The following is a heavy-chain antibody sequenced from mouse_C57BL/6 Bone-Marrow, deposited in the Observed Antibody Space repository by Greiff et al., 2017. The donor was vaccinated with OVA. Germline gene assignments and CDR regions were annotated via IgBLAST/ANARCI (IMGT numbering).Heavy chain of an antibody. J-gene: IGHJ3*01. V-gene: IGHV14-3*01. CDR2: IDPANGNT. Sequence: VQLQQSVAELVRPGASVKLSCTASGFTIKNTYMHWVKQRPEQGLEWIGRIDPANGNTKYAPKFQGKATITADTSSNTAYLQLSSLTSEDTAIYYCAKERRDYGFAYWGKGTLVTVSA. D-gene: IGHD2-4*01. CDR3: AKERRDYGFAY. CDR1: GFTIKNTY.